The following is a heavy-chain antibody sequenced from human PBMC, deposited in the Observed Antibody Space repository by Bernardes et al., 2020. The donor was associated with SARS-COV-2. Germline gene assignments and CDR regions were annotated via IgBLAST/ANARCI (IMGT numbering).Heavy chain of an antibody. CDR2: IDYSGVT. Sequence: SETLSLTCTVSGGSISSHYWSWIRQPPGKGLELIGYIDYSGVTNYNPSLKSRVTISIDTSETQFSLKLGSVTAADTAVYYCARYYDTSGYYFDYWGQGALVTVSS. V-gene: IGHV4-59*08. CDR3: ARYYDTSGYYFDY. J-gene: IGHJ4*02. D-gene: IGHD3-22*01. CDR1: GGSISSHY.